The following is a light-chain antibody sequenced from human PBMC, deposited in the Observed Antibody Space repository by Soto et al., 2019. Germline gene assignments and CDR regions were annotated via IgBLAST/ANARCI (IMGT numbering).Light chain of an antibody. Sequence: DIVCTQSPGTLSLSPGERYTLSCRASQSVSSSYLAWYQQKPVQAPRLLIYGASSRATGIPDRFSGSGSGTEFTLTISRLEPEDFATYSCQEHASIVGPGTRLEIK. CDR1: QSVSSSY. J-gene: IGKJ5*01. CDR2: GAS. CDR3: QEHASI. V-gene: IGKV3-20*01.